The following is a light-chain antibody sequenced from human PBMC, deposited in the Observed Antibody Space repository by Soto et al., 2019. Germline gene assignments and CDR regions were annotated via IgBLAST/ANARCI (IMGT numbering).Light chain of an antibody. Sequence: QSVVTQPPSVSGAPGHRVTISCTGSSSNIGAGYDVHWYQQLPGTAPKLLIYGNTNRPSGVPDRFSGSKSGTSASLAITGLLAEDEADYYCQSYDSSLSSWVFGGGTKLTVL. J-gene: IGLJ2*01. V-gene: IGLV1-40*01. CDR1: SSNIGAGYD. CDR2: GNT. CDR3: QSYDSSLSSWV.